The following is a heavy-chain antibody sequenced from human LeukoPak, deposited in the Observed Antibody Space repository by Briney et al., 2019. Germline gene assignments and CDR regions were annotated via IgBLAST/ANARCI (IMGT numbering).Heavy chain of an antibody. V-gene: IGHV4-39*07. J-gene: IGHJ4*02. D-gene: IGHD5-24*01. CDR2: IYYSGST. Sequence: PSETLSLTCTVSGGSISSSSYYWGWIRQPPGKGLEWTGSIYYSGSTYYNPSLKSRVTISVDTSKNQFSLKLSSVTAADTAVYYCARDRILEMATPDWGQGTLVTVSS. CDR3: ARDRILEMATPD. CDR1: GGSISSSSYY.